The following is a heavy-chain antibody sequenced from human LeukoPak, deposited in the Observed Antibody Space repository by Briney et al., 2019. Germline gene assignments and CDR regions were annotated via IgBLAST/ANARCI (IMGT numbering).Heavy chain of an antibody. CDR1: GYTFTSYY. CDR3: ARGLSSSRYYFHY. J-gene: IGHJ4*02. Sequence: GASVKVSCKASGYTFTSYYVQWVRQAPGQGFEGMGTINPSGGSTSYAQKSQGRVTMTRDTSTSTLYMELSSLRSEDTAIYYCARGLSSSRYYFHYWGQGTLVTVSS. D-gene: IGHD6-13*01. V-gene: IGHV1-46*01. CDR2: INPSGGST.